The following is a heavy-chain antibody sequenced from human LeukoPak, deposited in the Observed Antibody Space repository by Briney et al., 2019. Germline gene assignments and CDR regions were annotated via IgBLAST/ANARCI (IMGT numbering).Heavy chain of an antibody. Sequence: KSSETLSLTCTVSGGSISSYYWSWIRQPAGKGLEWIGRIYSSGRTNYNPSLWSRVTMSVDTSKKHFSLKLSSVTAADTAVYYCARGFSSSWYSEYFDYWGQGTLVTVSS. CDR2: IYSSGRT. J-gene: IGHJ4*02. D-gene: IGHD6-13*01. CDR3: ARGFSSSWYSEYFDY. CDR1: GGSISSYY. V-gene: IGHV4-4*07.